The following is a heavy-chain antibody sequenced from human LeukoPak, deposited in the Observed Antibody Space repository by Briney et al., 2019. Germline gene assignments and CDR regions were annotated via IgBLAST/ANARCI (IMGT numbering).Heavy chain of an antibody. J-gene: IGHJ6*02. CDR1: GFTFSSYA. Sequence: PGGSLRLSCAASGFTFSSYAMSWVRQAPGKGLEWVSAISGSGGSTYYADSVKGRFTISRDNSKNTLYLQMNRQRDEDTAVYYCAKDSTYYYDSSGYWAVYYYYYYGMDVWGQGTTVTVSS. CDR2: ISGSGGST. D-gene: IGHD3-22*01. V-gene: IGHV3-23*01. CDR3: AKDSTYYYDSSGYWAVYYYYYYGMDV.